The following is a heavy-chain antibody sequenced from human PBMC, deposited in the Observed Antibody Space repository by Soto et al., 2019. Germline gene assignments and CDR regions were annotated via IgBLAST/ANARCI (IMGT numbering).Heavy chain of an antibody. V-gene: IGHV4-30-4*01. D-gene: IGHD3-22*01. CDR1: GGSISSGDYY. CDR3: ARGSGYSFNPGMHY. CDR2: IYYSGST. Sequence: PSETLSLTCTVSGGSISSGDYYWSWIRQPPGKGLEWIGYIYYSGSTYYNPSLKSRVTISVDTSKNQFSLKLSSVTAADTAVYYCARGSGYSFNPGMHYWGQGTLVTVSS. J-gene: IGHJ4*02.